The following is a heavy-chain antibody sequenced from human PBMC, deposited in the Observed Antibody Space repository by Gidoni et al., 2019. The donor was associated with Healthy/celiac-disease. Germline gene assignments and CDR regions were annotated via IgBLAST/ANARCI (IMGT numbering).Heavy chain of an antibody. Sequence: QVQLVASGGGVVQPGRSLRLYCAASGFPFSSYAMHWVRQAPGKVLWWCAVIAYDGSNKYYADSVKGRFTISRDNSKNTLYLQMNSLRAEDTAVYYCARDPIAAAPFGGAFDIWGQGTMVTVSS. V-gene: IGHV3-30-3*01. CDR2: IAYDGSNK. CDR3: ARDPIAAAPFGGAFDI. D-gene: IGHD6-13*01. CDR1: GFPFSSYA. J-gene: IGHJ3*02.